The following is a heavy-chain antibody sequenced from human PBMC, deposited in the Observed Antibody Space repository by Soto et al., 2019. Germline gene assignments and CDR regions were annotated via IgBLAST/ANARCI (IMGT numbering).Heavy chain of an antibody. CDR3: ARVGVVAGESYGMDV. Sequence: SETLSLTCTVSGGSISSGGYYWSWIRQHPGKGLEWIGYIYYSGSTYYNPSLKSRVTISVDTSKNQFSLKLSSVTAADTAVYYCARVGVVAGESYGMDVWGQGTTVTVSS. CDR2: IYYSGST. D-gene: IGHD2-15*01. J-gene: IGHJ6*02. V-gene: IGHV4-31*03. CDR1: GGSISSGGYY.